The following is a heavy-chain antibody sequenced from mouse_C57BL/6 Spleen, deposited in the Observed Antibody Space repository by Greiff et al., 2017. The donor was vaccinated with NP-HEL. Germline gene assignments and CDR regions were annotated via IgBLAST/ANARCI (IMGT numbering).Heavy chain of an antibody. CDR2: IYPGDGDT. CDR3: APTMVTTNWFAY. Sequence: QVQLQQSGPELVKPGASVKFSCKASGYAFSSSWMNWVKQRPGKGLEWIGRIYPGDGDTNYNGKFKGKATLTADKSSSTAYMQLSSLTSEDSAVYFCAPTMVTTNWFAYWGQGTLVTVSA. V-gene: IGHV1-82*01. J-gene: IGHJ3*01. D-gene: IGHD2-2*01. CDR1: GYAFSSSW.